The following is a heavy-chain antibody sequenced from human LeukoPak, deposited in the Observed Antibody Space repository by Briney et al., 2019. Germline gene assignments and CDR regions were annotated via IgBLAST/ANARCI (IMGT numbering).Heavy chain of an antibody. CDR3: AITYYDILTGYYSEYFDY. Sequence: SETLSLTCAVYGGSFSGYYWSWIRQPPGKGLEWIGEIKHSGSTNYNPSLKSRVTISIDTSKNQFSLKLSSVTAADTAVYYCAITYYDILTGYYSEYFDYWGQGTLVTVSS. CDR1: GGSFSGYY. J-gene: IGHJ4*02. CDR2: IKHSGST. V-gene: IGHV4-34*01. D-gene: IGHD3-9*01.